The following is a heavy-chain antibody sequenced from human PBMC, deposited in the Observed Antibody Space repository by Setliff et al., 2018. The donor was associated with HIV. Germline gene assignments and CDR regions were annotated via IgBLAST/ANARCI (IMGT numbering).Heavy chain of an antibody. Sequence: SVKVSCKASGYIFSGYFIHWVRQAPGQGLEWMGWINPIFGTANYAQKFQGRVTITTDESTSTAYMELSSLRSEDTAVYYCARNAQLWSSDAFDIWGQGTMVTVSS. CDR1: GYIFSGYF. J-gene: IGHJ3*02. V-gene: IGHV1-69*05. CDR3: ARNAQLWSSDAFDI. D-gene: IGHD5-18*01. CDR2: INPIFGTA.